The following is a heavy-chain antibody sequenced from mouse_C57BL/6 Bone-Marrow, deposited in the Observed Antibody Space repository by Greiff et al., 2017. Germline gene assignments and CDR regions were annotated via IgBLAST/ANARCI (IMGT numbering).Heavy chain of an antibody. D-gene: IGHD1-3*01. CDR1: GYSITSGYY. Sequence: VQLKQSGPGLVKPSQSLSLTCSVTGYSITSGYYWTWIRQFPGNKLEWMGYLSYDGSNTYNPSLKNRITITRDTSKNPFFLKVNSVTTEDTATYYWATRTGDEDLKNYFDYWGQGTTLTVSS. J-gene: IGHJ2*01. CDR3: ATRTGDEDLKNYFDY. CDR2: LSYDGSN. V-gene: IGHV3-6*01.